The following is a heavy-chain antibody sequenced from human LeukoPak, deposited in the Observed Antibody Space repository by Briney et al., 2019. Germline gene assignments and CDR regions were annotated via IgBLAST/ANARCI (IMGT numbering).Heavy chain of an antibody. Sequence: SETLSLTCTVSGGSISSYYWTWIRQPPGKGLEWIGYIYYSGSTNYGSTKYNPSLKSRITISVDTSTKQYSLKVTSVTAADTAVYYCARGKQWLAFFDYWGQGTLVTVSS. CDR1: GGSISSYY. V-gene: IGHV4-59*12. J-gene: IGHJ4*02. D-gene: IGHD6-19*01. CDR2: IYYSGST. CDR3: ARGKQWLAFFDY.